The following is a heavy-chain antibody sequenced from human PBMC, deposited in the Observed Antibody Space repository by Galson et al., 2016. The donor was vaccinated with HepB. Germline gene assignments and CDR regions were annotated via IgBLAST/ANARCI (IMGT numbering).Heavy chain of an antibody. J-gene: IGHJ6*02. CDR2: ISGYNGNT. CDR1: GYTFTSYG. V-gene: IGHV1-18*01. D-gene: IGHD2-8*01. Sequence: SVKVSCKASGYTFTSYGISWVRLAPGQGLEWMGWISGYNGNTNYARKFKGRVTLTTNTSTSTAYMELRSLRSDDTAVYYCARDIVLMVFSADYYSYGMDVWGQGTTVTVSS. CDR3: ARDIVLMVFSADYYSYGMDV.